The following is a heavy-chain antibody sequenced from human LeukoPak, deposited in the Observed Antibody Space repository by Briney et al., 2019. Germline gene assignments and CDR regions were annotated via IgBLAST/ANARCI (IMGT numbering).Heavy chain of an antibody. CDR2: INDDGSST. Sequence: PGGSLRLSCAASGFTFSNYWMHWVRQAPGKGPVWVSRINDDGSSTSYADSVKGRFTISRDDAKNTLYLQMNSLRAEDTAVYYCVRGGASTWSWGQGTLVTVSS. CDR3: VRGGASTWS. D-gene: IGHD2-15*01. CDR1: GFTFSNYW. V-gene: IGHV3-74*01. J-gene: IGHJ5*02.